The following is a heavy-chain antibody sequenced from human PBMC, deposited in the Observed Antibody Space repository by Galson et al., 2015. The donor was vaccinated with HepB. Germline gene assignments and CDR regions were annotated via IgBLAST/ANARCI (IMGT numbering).Heavy chain of an antibody. D-gene: IGHD6-13*01. J-gene: IGHJ6*02. CDR3: ARSAAGLNYYYYYGMDV. V-gene: IGHV1-69*06. CDR2: IIPIFGTA. Sequence: SVKVSCKASGGTFSSYAISWVRQAPGQGPEWMGGIIPIFGTANYAQKFQGRVTITADKSTSTAYMELSSLRSEDTAVYYCARSAAGLNYYYYYGMDVWGQGTTVTVSS. CDR1: GGTFSSYA.